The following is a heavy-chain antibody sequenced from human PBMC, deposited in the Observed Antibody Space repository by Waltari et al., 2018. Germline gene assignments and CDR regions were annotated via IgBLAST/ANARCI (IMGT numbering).Heavy chain of an antibody. J-gene: IGHJ4*02. CDR3: ARQGPDTAMVTSTPPHYFDY. V-gene: IGHV4-59*08. CDR2: IYYSGSH. D-gene: IGHD5-18*01. CDR1: GGSISSYY. Sequence: QVQLQESGPGLVKPSETLSLTCTVSGGSISSYYWSWIRQPPGKGLEWIGYIYYSGSHHYNPSRKSRVTISVDTSKNQFSLKLSSVTAADTAVYYCARQGPDTAMVTSTPPHYFDYWGQGTLVTVSS.